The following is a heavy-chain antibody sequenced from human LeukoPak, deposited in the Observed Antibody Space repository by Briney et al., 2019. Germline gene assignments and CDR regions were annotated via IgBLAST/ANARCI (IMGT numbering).Heavy chain of an antibody. CDR2: ISSSGNII. Sequence: GGSLRLSCAASGFTFSSYEMNWVRQAPGKGLERVSYISSSGNIIKYADSVKGRFTISRDNTKNSLFLQMSSLRGEDTAVYYCARDLGIVTGFDYWGQGTLVTVSS. J-gene: IGHJ4*02. V-gene: IGHV3-48*03. CDR1: GFTFSSYE. D-gene: IGHD2-2*03. CDR3: ARDLGIVTGFDY.